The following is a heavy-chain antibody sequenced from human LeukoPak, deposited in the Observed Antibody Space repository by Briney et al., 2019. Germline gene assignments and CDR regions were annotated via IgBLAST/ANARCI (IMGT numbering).Heavy chain of an antibody. Sequence: ASVKVSCKASGYIFTTYGISWVRPAPGQGLEWMGWISTNKGNINYAQRLQGRVTMTADTSTSTAYMELRSLRSDDTAIYYCVRDIQWRFDPWGQGTLVTVSS. CDR1: GYIFTTYG. J-gene: IGHJ5*02. V-gene: IGHV1-18*01. D-gene: IGHD2-8*01. CDR3: VRDIQWRFDP. CDR2: ISTNKGNI.